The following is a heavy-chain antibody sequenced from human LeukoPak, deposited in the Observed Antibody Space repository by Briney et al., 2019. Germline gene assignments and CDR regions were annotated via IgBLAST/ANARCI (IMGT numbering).Heavy chain of an antibody. V-gene: IGHV3-23*01. CDR3: AKETPDYTPSYNWKQRGIDY. Sequence: GGSLRLSCAASGFTFSSYAMSWVRQAPGKGLEWVSAISGSGGSTYYADSVKGRFTISRDNSKNTLYLQMNSLRAEDTAVYYCAKETPDYTPSYNWKQRGIDYWGQGTLVTVSS. CDR2: ISGSGGST. CDR1: GFTFSSYA. D-gene: IGHD1-20*01. J-gene: IGHJ4*02.